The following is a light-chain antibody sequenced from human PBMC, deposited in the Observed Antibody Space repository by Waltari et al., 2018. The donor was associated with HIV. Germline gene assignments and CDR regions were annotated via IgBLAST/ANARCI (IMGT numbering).Light chain of an antibody. J-gene: IGKJ4*01. Sequence: DIQLTQSPSILSASVGDRVTITCRTSQGISSYLAWSQQKPGKAPKLLIYAASTLQSGVPSRFSGSGSGTEFTLTISSLQPEDFATYYCQQLESYTQISFGGGTKVGIK. CDR1: QGISSY. CDR3: QQLESYTQIS. CDR2: AAS. V-gene: IGKV1-9*01.